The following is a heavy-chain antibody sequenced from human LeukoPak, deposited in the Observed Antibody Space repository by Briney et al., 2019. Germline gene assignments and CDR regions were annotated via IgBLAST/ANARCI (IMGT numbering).Heavy chain of an antibody. Sequence: PSETLSLTCTVSGGSISSSSYYWGWIRQPPGKGLEWIGSIYYSGSTYYNPSLKSRVTISVDTSKNQFSLKLSSVTAADTAVYYCARHSPDPNDYGDFWGQGTLVTVSS. J-gene: IGHJ4*02. CDR1: GGSISSSSYY. CDR2: IYYSGST. V-gene: IGHV4-39*01. CDR3: ARHSPDPNDYGDF.